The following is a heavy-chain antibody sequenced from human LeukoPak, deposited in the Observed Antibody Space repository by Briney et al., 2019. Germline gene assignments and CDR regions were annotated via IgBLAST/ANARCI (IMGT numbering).Heavy chain of an antibody. CDR2: INHSGST. V-gene: IGHV4-34*01. Sequence: SETLSLTCAVYGGSFSGYYWSWIRQPPGKGLEGIGEINHSGSTNYNPSLKSRVTISLDTSTNQFSLKLSSVTAADPAVYHCASMYSKRPYYYYGMDVWGQGTTVTVSS. CDR3: ASMYSKRPYYYYGMDV. CDR1: GGSFSGYY. D-gene: IGHD6-13*01. J-gene: IGHJ6*02.